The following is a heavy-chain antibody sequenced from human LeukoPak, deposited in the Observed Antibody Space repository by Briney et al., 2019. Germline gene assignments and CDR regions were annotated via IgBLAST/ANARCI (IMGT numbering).Heavy chain of an antibody. D-gene: IGHD6-13*01. J-gene: IGHJ4*02. CDR2: IYYSGST. Sequence: SETLSLTCTVSGGSISSGGYYWSWIRQHPGKGLEWIGYIYYSGSTYYNPSLKSRVTISVDTSKNQFSLKLSSVTAADTAVYYFASSGKSSWFPVGGQGTLVTVSS. CDR1: GGSISSGGYY. V-gene: IGHV4-31*03. CDR3: ASSGKSSWFPV.